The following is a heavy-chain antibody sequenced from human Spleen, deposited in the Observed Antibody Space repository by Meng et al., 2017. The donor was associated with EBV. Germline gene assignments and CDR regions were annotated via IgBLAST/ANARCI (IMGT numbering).Heavy chain of an antibody. CDR2: INPSTGVP. Sequence: QGQLVQSGAEVKNPGASVNVSCKASVYTLSRDEICWARQAPGQGLEWMGWINPSTGVPTYGHNFTGRFVFSLDTSVSTAYLQISTLKTEDTAVYYCSRGTSSVMPYWGQGTLVTVSS. D-gene: IGHD3-16*01. V-gene: IGHV7-4-1*02. CDR1: VYTLSRDE. CDR3: SRGTSSVMPY. J-gene: IGHJ4*02.